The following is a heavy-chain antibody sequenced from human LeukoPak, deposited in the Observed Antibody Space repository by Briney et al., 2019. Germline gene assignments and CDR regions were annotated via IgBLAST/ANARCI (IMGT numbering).Heavy chain of an antibody. D-gene: IGHD1-7*01. Sequence: SETLSLTCTVSGDSISSYYWSWIRQPPGKGLEWIGYIYYSGSTYYNPSLKSRVTISVDTSKNQFSLKLSSVTAADTAVYYCATLTPEITNYAPGWFDPWGQGTLVTVSS. J-gene: IGHJ5*02. CDR3: ATLTPEITNYAPGWFDP. CDR2: IYYSGST. V-gene: IGHV4-59*08. CDR1: GDSISSYY.